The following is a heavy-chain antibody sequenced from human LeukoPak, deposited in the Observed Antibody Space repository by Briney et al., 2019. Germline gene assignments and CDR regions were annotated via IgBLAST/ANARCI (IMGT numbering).Heavy chain of an antibody. CDR2: ISGSGGST. CDR1: GFTFSSYT. V-gene: IGHV3-23*01. Sequence: PGGSLRLSCAASGFTFSSYTMSWVRQAPGKGLEWVSAISGSGGSTYYADSVKGRFTISRDNSKNTLYLQMNSLRAEDTAVYYCAKDEASGSYFDYWGQGTLVTVSS. CDR3: AKDEASGSYFDY. J-gene: IGHJ4*02. D-gene: IGHD1-26*01.